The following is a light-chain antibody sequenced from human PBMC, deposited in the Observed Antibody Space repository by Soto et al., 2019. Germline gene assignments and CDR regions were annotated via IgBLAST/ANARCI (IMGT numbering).Light chain of an antibody. CDR1: RSVLYTSNNRNY. CDR3: QQYYTSPFT. Sequence: IVMTQSPNSLAVSLGERATINCKSSRSVLYTSNNRNYLAWYQQKPGQPPKLLIYWASARESGVPDRFSGSGSGTDFTLTINSLQAEDVAVYYCQQYYTSPFTFGPGTKVDI. J-gene: IGKJ3*01. CDR2: WAS. V-gene: IGKV4-1*01.